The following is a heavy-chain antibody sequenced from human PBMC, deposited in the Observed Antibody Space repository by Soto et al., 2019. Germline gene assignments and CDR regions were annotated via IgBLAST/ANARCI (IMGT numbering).Heavy chain of an antibody. D-gene: IGHD3-22*01. V-gene: IGHV3-23*01. CDR2: ITGTGGST. J-gene: IGHJ6*02. CDR3: ASWGITMIGGMDV. Sequence: GGSLRLSCVASVFTFGSYAMSWVRQAPGKGLEWVSAITGTGGSTYYSDSVKGRFIISRDNSKNTLYLQMNSLRAEDTAVYYCASWGITMIGGMDVWGQGTTVTVSS. CDR1: VFTFGSYA.